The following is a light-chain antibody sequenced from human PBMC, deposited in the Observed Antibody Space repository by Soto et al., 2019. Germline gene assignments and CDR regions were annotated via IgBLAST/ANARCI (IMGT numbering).Light chain of an antibody. CDR1: QSLLHSNGYNY. Sequence: DFVMTQSPLSLPVTPGEPASISCRSSQSLLHSNGYNYLDWYLQKPGQSPQLLIYLGSNRASGVPDRFSGIGSGTDFTLKISRVEAEDVGVYYCMQGLQTPYTFGQGTKLEIK. CDR3: MQGLQTPYT. CDR2: LGS. J-gene: IGKJ2*01. V-gene: IGKV2-28*01.